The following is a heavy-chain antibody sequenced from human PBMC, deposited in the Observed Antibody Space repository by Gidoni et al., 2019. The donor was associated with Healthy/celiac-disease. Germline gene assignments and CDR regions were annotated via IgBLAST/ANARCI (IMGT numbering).Heavy chain of an antibody. CDR3: ARGGGYSGYDPIDY. CDR1: GGSISSYY. CDR2: IYYSGST. D-gene: IGHD5-12*01. V-gene: IGHV4-59*01. J-gene: IGHJ4*02. Sequence: QVQLMESGPGLVKHSATLSPTCTVSGGSISSYYWSWIRQPPGKGPEWIGYIYYSGSTNYSPSLKSRVTISVDTSTNQFSLKLSSVTAADTAVYYCARGGGYSGYDPIDYWGQGTLVTVSS.